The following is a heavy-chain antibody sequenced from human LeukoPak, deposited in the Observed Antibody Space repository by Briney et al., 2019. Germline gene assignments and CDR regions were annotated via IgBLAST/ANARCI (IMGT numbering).Heavy chain of an antibody. CDR3: VSGGASGC. CDR2: IKPDGSAK. Sequence: PGGTLRLSCAASGFTCGNFWMYWVRQAPGRGLEWVGNIKPDGSAKYYVDSVKGRFTISRDNAKNSLYLQMDSLRAEDTAVYYCVSGGASGCWGLGTLITVSS. D-gene: IGHD6-19*01. V-gene: IGHV3-7*02. CDR1: GFTCGNFW. J-gene: IGHJ4*02.